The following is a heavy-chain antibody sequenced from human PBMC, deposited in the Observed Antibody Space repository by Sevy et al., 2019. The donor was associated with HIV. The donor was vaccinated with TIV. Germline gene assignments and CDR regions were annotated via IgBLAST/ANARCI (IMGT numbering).Heavy chain of an antibody. Sequence: GGSLRLSCAASGFIFSSYSMNWVRQAPGKGLEWVSNISSSSSSIYYADSVKGRFTISRDNAKNSLYLQMNSLRAEDTAVYYCVRDSAVGAFDIWGQGTMVTVSS. J-gene: IGHJ3*02. CDR1: GFIFSSYS. D-gene: IGHD2-15*01. V-gene: IGHV3-48*01. CDR3: VRDSAVGAFDI. CDR2: ISSSSSSI.